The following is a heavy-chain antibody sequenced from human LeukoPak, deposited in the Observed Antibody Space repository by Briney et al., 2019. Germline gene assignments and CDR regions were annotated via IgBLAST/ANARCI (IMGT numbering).Heavy chain of an antibody. J-gene: IGHJ4*02. D-gene: IGHD5-12*01. CDR2: IIPIFGTA. CDR3: ARTRGYSGYDSLDY. V-gene: IGHV1-69*13. Sequence: ASVKVSCKASGYTFTSYGISWVRQAPGQGLEWMGGIIPIFGTANYAQKFQGRVTITADESTSTAYMELSSLRSEDTAVYYCARTRGYSGYDSLDYWGQGTLVTVSS. CDR1: GYTFTSYG.